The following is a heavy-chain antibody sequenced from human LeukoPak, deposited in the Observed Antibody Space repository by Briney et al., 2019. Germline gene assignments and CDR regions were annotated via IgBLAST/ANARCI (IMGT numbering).Heavy chain of an antibody. Sequence: SQTLSLTCTVSGGSISSGDYYWSWIRQPPGKGLEWIGYIYYSGGTYYNPSLKSRVTISVDTSKNQFSLKLSSVTAADTAVHYCARDPRFLEWAYGMDVWGQGTTVTVSS. CDR3: ARDPRFLEWAYGMDV. D-gene: IGHD3-3*01. J-gene: IGHJ6*02. CDR2: IYYSGGT. CDR1: GGSISSGDYY. V-gene: IGHV4-30-4*01.